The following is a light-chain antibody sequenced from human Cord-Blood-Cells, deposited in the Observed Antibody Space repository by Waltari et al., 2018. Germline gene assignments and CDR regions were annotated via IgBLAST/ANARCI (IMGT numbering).Light chain of an antibody. J-gene: IGLJ3*02. CDR2: DGS. CDR1: SSDAGGYTY. CDR3: SSYTSSSTWV. V-gene: IGLV2-14*01. Sequence: QSALTQPASVSGSPGQSTTISCPGTSSDAGGYTYVSWYQQPPGNAPKLMIYDGSKRPSGVSNRFSGSKSGNTASLTISGLQAEDEADYYCSSYTSSSTWVFGGGTKLTVL.